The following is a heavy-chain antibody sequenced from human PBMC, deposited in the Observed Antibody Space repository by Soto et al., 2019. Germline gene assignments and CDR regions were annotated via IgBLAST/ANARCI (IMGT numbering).Heavy chain of an antibody. D-gene: IGHD1-26*01. J-gene: IGHJ4*02. V-gene: IGHV1-18*01. CDR2: ISANNGNT. CDR3: ARDRGSYALDY. CDR1: GYTFTSYG. Sequence: QVPLVQSGAEVKKPGASVKVSCKASGYTFTSYGISWVRQAPGQGLEWMGWISANNGNTNYAQKLQGRVTMTTDTSTSTGYMELRSLRSDDTAVYYCARDRGSYALDYWGQGTLVTVSS.